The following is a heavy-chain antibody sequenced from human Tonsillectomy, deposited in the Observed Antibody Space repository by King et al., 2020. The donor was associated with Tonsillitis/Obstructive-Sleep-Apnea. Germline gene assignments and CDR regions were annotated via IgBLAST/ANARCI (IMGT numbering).Heavy chain of an antibody. CDR3: ARHVYSSSWYAFAFDI. J-gene: IGHJ3*02. CDR1: GGSISSSSYY. Sequence: QLQESGPGLVKPSETLSLTCTVSGGSISSSSYYWGWIRQPPGKGLEWIGSIYYSGSTYYNPSLKSRVTISVDTSKNQFSLKLSSVTAADTAVYYCARHVYSSSWYAFAFDIWGQGTMVTVSS. D-gene: IGHD6-13*01. CDR2: IYYSGST. V-gene: IGHV4-39*01.